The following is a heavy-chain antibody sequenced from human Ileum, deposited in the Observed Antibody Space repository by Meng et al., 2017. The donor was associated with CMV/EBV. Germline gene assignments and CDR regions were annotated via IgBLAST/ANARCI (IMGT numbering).Heavy chain of an antibody. V-gene: IGHV4-4*07. CDR2: IQVIGHT. CDR3: AGSRPGGGACDY. D-gene: IGHD3-16*01. J-gene: IGHJ4*02. Sequence: GHIQEAGLGLVTPSESLSLTCIVSCASIKNYNWHWVRQPAGQGLEWIGLIQVIGHTVYNPSLKSRVTVSLDASKSQFSLTLNSVTAADTATYYCAGSRPGGGACDYWGQGILVTVSS. CDR1: CASIKNYN.